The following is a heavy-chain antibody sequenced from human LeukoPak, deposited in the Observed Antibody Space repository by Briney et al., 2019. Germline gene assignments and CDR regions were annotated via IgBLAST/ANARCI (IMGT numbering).Heavy chain of an antibody. V-gene: IGHV1-69*05. D-gene: IGHD6-19*01. CDR2: IIPIFGTA. Sequence: SVKVSCKASGGTFSSYAISWVRQAPGQGLEWMGGIIPIFGTANYAQKFQGRVTITTDESTSTAYMELSSLRSEDTAVYYCAIYSSDKDEGGYFDYWGQGTLVTVSS. CDR3: AIYSSDKDEGGYFDY. CDR1: GGTFSSYA. J-gene: IGHJ4*02.